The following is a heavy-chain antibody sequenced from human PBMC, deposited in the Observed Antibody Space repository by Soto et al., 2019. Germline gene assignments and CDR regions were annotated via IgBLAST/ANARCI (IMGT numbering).Heavy chain of an antibody. Sequence: QVILAQSGAEVKKPGSSVKVSCKVSGGSFSSFSINWVLQAPGQRFEWMGGIIPILGTANFTQKFQDRVTFTADESTATAYMTLSSLTSEDTAFYYCTSFDSNGYYPQNHYWGPGTQVTVSS. J-gene: IGHJ4*02. V-gene: IGHV1-69*01. D-gene: IGHD3-22*01. CDR3: TSFDSNGYYPQNHY. CDR1: GGSFSSFS. CDR2: IIPILGTA.